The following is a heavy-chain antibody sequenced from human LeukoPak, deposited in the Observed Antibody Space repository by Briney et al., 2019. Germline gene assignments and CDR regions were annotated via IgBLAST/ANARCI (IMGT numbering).Heavy chain of an antibody. D-gene: IGHD3-22*01. CDR3: ARDSAVYDSSGYFLHAFDI. Sequence: DSVRVSCKASGYTFTGYYMHWVRQAPGQGLEWMGWINPNSGGTKCAQNFQGRVTMTRDTSISTAYMELSRLRSDDTAVYYCARDSAVYDSSGYFLHAFDIWGQGTMVTVSS. CDR2: INPNSGGT. J-gene: IGHJ3*02. V-gene: IGHV1-2*02. CDR1: GYTFTGYY.